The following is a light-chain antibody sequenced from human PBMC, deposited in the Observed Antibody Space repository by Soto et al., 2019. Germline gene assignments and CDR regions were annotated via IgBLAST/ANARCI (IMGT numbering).Light chain of an antibody. CDR1: QSISTN. J-gene: IGKJ1*01. Sequence: EIVMRQSPATLSVSPGERVILSCRASQSISTNLAWYQYIPGQAPRLLIYAASTRATGIPTRFSGSGSGTDFTLSITSRQSEDYAVYYCHQYNNWPPWTFGQGTKVEIK. V-gene: IGKV3-15*01. CDR2: AAS. CDR3: HQYNNWPPWT.